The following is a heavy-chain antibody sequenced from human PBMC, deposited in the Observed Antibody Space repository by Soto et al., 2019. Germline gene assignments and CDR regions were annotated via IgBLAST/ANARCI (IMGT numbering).Heavy chain of an antibody. Sequence: QLQLQESVPGLVKPSETLSLTCTVSGGSISSSSYYWGWIRQPPGKGLEWIGSIYYSGSTYYNPSLKSRVTISVDTSKNQFSLKLISVTAADTAVYYCARQWLNPDDAFDIWCQGTMVTVSS. J-gene: IGHJ3*02. CDR1: GGSISSSSYY. D-gene: IGHD6-19*01. CDR2: IYYSGST. V-gene: IGHV4-39*01. CDR3: ARQWLNPDDAFDI.